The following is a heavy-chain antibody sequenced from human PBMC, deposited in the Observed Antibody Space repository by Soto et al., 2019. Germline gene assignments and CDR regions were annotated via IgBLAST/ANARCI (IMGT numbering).Heavy chain of an antibody. CDR3: ARGPITPWGYDILTGRFFDY. Sequence: GASVKVSCKASGYTFTSYGISWVRQAPGQGLEWMGWISAYNGNTNYAQKLQGRVTMTTDTSTSTAYMELRSLRSDDTAVYYCARGPITPWGYDILTGRFFDYWGQGTLVTVSS. CDR1: GYTFTSYG. J-gene: IGHJ4*02. V-gene: IGHV1-18*01. D-gene: IGHD3-9*01. CDR2: ISAYNGNT.